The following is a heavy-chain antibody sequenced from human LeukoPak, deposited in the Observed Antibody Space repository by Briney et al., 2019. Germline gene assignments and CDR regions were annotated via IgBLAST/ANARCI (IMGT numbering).Heavy chain of an antibody. V-gene: IGHV3-48*01. Sequence: GGSLRLSCAASGFTFSDYSMNWVRQAPGKGLEWISYIGGRGDGISYADSVKGRFIVSRDNAKNSLFLQMNSLRAEDTALYFCARKAQYNGHYPLDYWGQGTLVTVSS. CDR2: IGGRGDGI. CDR1: GFTFSDYS. D-gene: IGHD1-7*01. J-gene: IGHJ4*02. CDR3: ARKAQYNGHYPLDY.